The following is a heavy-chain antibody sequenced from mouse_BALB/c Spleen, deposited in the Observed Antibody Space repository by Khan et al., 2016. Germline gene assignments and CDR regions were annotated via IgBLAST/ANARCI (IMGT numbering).Heavy chain of an antibody. V-gene: IGHV1-7*01. CDR1: GYTFTHYW. D-gene: IGHD1-3*01. Sequence: QVQLQQSGAELAKPGASVKMSCKASGYTFTHYWMHWVKQRPGQGLEWIGYINPSAGYTYYNQKFKDKATLTADKSYSTVYMQLSSLTSEDSAVCFCARIEWRDVVGYWCQGTTLTVSS. J-gene: IGHJ2*01. CDR2: INPSAGYT. CDR3: ARIEWRDVVGY.